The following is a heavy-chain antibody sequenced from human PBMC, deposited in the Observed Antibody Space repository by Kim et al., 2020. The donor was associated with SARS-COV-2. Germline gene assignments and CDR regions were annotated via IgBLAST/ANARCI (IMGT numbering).Heavy chain of an antibody. CDR1: GGSISSYY. J-gene: IGHJ6*02. V-gene: IGHV4-59*08. D-gene: IGHD2-2*01. Sequence: SETLSLTCTVSGGSISSYYWSWIRQPPGKGLEWIGYIYYSGSTNYNPSLKSRVTISVDTSKNQFSLKLSSVTAADTAVYYCAGRCSSTSCYDGWGLYYYCGMDGGGRGTTATVSS. CDR3: AGRCSSTSCYDGWGLYYYCGMDG. CDR2: IYYSGST.